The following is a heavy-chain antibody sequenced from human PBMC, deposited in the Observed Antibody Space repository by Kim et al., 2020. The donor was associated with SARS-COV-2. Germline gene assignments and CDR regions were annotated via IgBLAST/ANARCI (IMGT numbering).Heavy chain of an antibody. CDR1: GFTFSDFF. J-gene: IGHJ4*02. Sequence: GGSLRLSCAASGFTFSDFFMSCFRQAPGKGLEWVSYISGSGSSSNYADSVKGRFTISRDNAKNTLYLQMNSLRAEDTAVYYCARGSRTIDQWGQGTLVTVSS. CDR3: ARGSRTIDQ. CDR2: ISGSGSSS. V-gene: IGHV3-11*05. D-gene: IGHD3-3*01.